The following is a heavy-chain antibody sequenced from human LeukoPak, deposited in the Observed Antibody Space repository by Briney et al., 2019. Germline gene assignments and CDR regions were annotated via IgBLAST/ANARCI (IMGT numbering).Heavy chain of an antibody. V-gene: IGHV3-66*01. D-gene: IGHD1-26*01. CDR3: ARGSYRKDYYYYYYMDV. Sequence: GGSLRLSCAASGFTVSSNYMSWVRQAPGKGLEWVSVIYSGGSTYYADSVKGRFTISRDNSKNTLYLQMNSLRAEDTAVYYCARGSYRKDYYYYYYMDVWGKGTTVTISS. CDR1: GFTVSSNY. CDR2: IYSGGST. J-gene: IGHJ6*03.